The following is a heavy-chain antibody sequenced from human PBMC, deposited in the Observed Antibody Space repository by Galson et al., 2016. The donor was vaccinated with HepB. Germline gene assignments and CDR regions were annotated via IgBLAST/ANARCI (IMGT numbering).Heavy chain of an antibody. CDR1: GFSFSNSG. V-gene: IGHV3-23*01. Sequence: SLRLSCAASGFSFSNSGMSWVRQAPGRGLEWVSVITRSGDATHYADFVKGRFTISRDNAKNTMYLYMNSLSAGDTAVYYCGKHGGFDYWGQGALVTVSS. D-gene: IGHD3-16*01. J-gene: IGHJ4*02. CDR3: GKHGGFDY. CDR2: ITRSGDAT.